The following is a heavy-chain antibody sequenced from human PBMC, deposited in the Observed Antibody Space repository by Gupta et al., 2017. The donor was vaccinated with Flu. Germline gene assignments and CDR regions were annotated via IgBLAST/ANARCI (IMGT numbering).Heavy chain of an antibody. V-gene: IGHV3-66*02. Sequence: EVQLVASGGVLVQPGGSLRLSFAASGFTVRSNSMCWVRQAPGKGLEWVSGIYSVGSTYYADSVKGRFTISRDNSKNTLYLQMNSLRAEDTAVYYCARDVFYSSGPSGDFDYWGQGTLVTVSS. CDR1: GFTVRSNS. J-gene: IGHJ4*02. CDR3: ARDVFYSSGPSGDFDY. D-gene: IGHD6-19*01. CDR2: IYSVGST.